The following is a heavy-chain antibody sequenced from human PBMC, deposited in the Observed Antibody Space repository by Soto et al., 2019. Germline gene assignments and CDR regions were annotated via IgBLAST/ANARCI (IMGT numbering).Heavy chain of an antibody. V-gene: IGHV4-31*03. CDR3: ARVTGRYYYYYGVGV. J-gene: IGHJ6*02. CDR2: IYYSGST. CDR1: GGSISSGGYY. Sequence: PSETLSLTCTVSGGSISSGGYYWSWIRQHPGKGLEWIGYIYYSGSTYYNPSLKSRVTISVDTSKNQFSLKLSSVTAADTAVYYCARVTGRYYYYYGVGVWGQGTTVTVSS.